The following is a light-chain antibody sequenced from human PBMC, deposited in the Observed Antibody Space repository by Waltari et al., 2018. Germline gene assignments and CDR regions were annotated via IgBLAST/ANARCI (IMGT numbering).Light chain of an antibody. V-gene: IGLV2-14*01. J-gene: IGLJ3*02. CDR1: SSDVGGYDF. CDR3: SSYTSSSSWV. CDR2: EVS. Sequence: QSALTQPASVSGSPGQSITIPCTGTSSDVGGYDFFSWYQQHPGKAPKLMIYEVSNRPSGVSSRFSGSKPANTASLTISGLQAEDEADYYCSSYTSSSSWVFGGGTKLTVL.